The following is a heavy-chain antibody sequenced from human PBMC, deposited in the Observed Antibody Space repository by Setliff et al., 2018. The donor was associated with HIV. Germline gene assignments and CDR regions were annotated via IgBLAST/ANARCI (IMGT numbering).Heavy chain of an antibody. CDR3: ARLSGSYYFDY. V-gene: IGHV4-38-2*01. CDR2: IYHSGSI. J-gene: IGHJ4*02. CDR1: AYSISSGYY. Sequence: PSETLSLTCAVSAYSISSGYYWGWIRQPPGKGLEWIGSIYHSGSIYYNPSLKSRVTISVDTSKNQFSLKLSSVTAADTAVYYCARLSGSYYFDYWGQGTLVTVSS. D-gene: IGHD1-26*01.